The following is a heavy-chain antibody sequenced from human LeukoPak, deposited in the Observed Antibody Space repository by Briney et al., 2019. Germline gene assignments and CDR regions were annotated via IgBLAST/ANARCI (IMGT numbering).Heavy chain of an antibody. Sequence: GESLKISCKGSGCSFTSYWIGWVRQMPGKGLEWMGIIYPGDSDTRYSPSFQGQVTISADKSISTAYLQWSSLKASDTAMYYCARQMIAAAGLDAFDIWGQGTMVTVSS. V-gene: IGHV5-51*01. J-gene: IGHJ3*02. CDR2: IYPGDSDT. CDR3: ARQMIAAAGLDAFDI. CDR1: GCSFTSYW. D-gene: IGHD6-13*01.